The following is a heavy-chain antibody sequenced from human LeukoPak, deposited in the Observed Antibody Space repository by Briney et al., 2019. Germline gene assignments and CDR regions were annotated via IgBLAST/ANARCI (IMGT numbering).Heavy chain of an antibody. J-gene: IGHJ4*02. Sequence: PSETLSLTCTVSGGSISSYYWSWIRQPPGKGLEWFVYIYYSGSTNYSPSLTSPITISLDTPKIQFSLMPSSVTAADTAVYYCARGVNSGYFDYCGQGTLVTVSS. CDR3: ARGVNSGYFDY. V-gene: IGHV4-59*01. CDR1: GGSISSYY. CDR2: IYYSGST. D-gene: IGHD1-26*01.